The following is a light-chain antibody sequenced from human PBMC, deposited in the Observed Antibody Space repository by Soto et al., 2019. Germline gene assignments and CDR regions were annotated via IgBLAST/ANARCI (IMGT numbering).Light chain of an antibody. J-gene: IGLJ1*01. CDR2: DVS. CDR3: SSYTSSSTLLYV. V-gene: IGLV2-14*01. CDR1: SSDVGGYNY. Sequence: HSVLTQPASVSGSPGQSITMSCTGTSSDVGGYNYVSWYQQHPGKAPKLMIYDVSNRPSGVSNRFSGSKSGNTASLTISGLQAEDEADYYCSSYTSSSTLLYVFGTGTKLTVL.